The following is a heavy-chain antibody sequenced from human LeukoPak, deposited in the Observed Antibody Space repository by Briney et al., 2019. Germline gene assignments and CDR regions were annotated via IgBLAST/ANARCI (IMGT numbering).Heavy chain of an antibody. CDR3: ARDSSVVRYFDWSDYFDY. Sequence: GGSLRLSCLASGFTFNIYDMHWVRQAPGKGPEWVAVISSDGTNKKYADYVKGRFTISRDNSKNTLYLQLNRLRPEDAGVFYCARDSSVVRYFDWSDYFDYWGQGTLLTVPS. V-gene: IGHV3-30*03. CDR2: ISSDGTNK. D-gene: IGHD3-9*01. J-gene: IGHJ4*02. CDR1: GFTFNIYD.